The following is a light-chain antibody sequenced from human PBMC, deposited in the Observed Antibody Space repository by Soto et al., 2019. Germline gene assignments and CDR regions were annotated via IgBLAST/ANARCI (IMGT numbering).Light chain of an antibody. CDR2: NAS. V-gene: IGKV3-11*01. Sequence: EIVLTQSPATLSLSPGERATLSCRASQSVSKYLAWYQHKPGQAPRLLIYNASNRATGSPARFSGSGSGTDFTLTISSLEPEDFAVYYCQQRSNWPLTFGGGTKVEIK. J-gene: IGKJ4*01. CDR3: QQRSNWPLT. CDR1: QSVSKY.